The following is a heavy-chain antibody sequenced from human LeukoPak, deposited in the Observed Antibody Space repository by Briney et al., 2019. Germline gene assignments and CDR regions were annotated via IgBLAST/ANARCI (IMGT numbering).Heavy chain of an antibody. CDR3: ARVTRYSSSWYLGYYYYYMDV. Sequence: SETLSLTCTVSGGSISSHYWSWIRQPPGKGLEWIGYIYYSGSTNYNPSLKSRVTISVDTSKNQFSLKLSSVTAADTAVYYCARVTRYSSSWYLGYYYYYMDVWGKGTTVTVSS. J-gene: IGHJ6*03. V-gene: IGHV4-59*11. CDR2: IYYSGST. CDR1: GGSISSHY. D-gene: IGHD6-13*01.